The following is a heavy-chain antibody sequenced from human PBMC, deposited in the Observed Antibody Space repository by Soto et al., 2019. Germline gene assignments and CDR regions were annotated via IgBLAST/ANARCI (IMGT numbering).Heavy chain of an antibody. Sequence: SSETLSLTCTVSGGSISSSTYYWGWIRQPPGKGLEWIGSIYYSGSTYYNPSLKSRVTISVDTSKNQFSLKLSFVTATDTAVYYCARQTYSSGWYVDYWGQGTLVTSPQ. V-gene: IGHV4-39*01. D-gene: IGHD6-19*01. J-gene: IGHJ4*02. CDR1: GGSISSSTYY. CDR3: ARQTYSSGWYVDY. CDR2: IYYSGST.